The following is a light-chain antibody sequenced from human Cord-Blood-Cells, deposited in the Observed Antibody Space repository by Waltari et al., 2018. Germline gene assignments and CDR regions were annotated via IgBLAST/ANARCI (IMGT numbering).Light chain of an antibody. CDR1: QSVSSY. J-gene: IGKJ3*01. Sequence: EIVLTQSQATLSLSPGERATLSCRASQSVSSYLAWYQQKPGQAPRLLIYDASNRATGIPARFSGSGSVTDFTLTISSLEPEDFAVYYCQQRSNWPPFTFGPGTKVDIK. CDR2: DAS. CDR3: QQRSNWPPFT. V-gene: IGKV3-11*01.